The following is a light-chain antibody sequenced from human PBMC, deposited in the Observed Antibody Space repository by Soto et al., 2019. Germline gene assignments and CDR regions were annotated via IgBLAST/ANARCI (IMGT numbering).Light chain of an antibody. V-gene: IGLV3-21*04. CDR2: YDS. J-gene: IGLJ1*01. Sequence: SYELTQSPSVSGAPQKTATITCGGNNIGNKRVHWYRQKPGQAPVLLISYDSDRPSGIPERFSGSNSGNTATLTISRVEAGDEADYYCQVWDIMTDNDVFGSGTKVTVL. CDR3: QVWDIMTDNDV. CDR1: NIGNKR.